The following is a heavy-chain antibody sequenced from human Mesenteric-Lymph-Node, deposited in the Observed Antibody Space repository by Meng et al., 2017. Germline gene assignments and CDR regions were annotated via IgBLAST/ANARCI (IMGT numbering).Heavy chain of an antibody. D-gene: IGHD3-22*01. V-gene: IGHV3-7*01. J-gene: IGHJ1*01. CDR1: GFTFSSQG. Sequence: GGSLRLSCAASGFTFSSQGMHWVRQAPGKGLEWVANIKQDGSEEHYVDSVKGRFTISRDNAKNSLYLHMNSLRAEDTAVYYCARDATMIVPTSAEYFQHWGQGTLVTVSS. CDR3: ARDATMIVPTSAEYFQH. CDR2: IKQDGSEE.